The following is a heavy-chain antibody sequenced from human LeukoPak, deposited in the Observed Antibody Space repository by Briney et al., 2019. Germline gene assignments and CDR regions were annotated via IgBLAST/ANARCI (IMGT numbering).Heavy chain of an antibody. CDR2: IYSSGNS. J-gene: IGHJ4*02. D-gene: IGHD5-12*01. Sequence: SETLSLTCAVSGASISSSNYYWGCVRESPGKGLEGIGNIYSSGNSYYNASLKSRVPMYIDTSKNQFSLKLSSVTAADTAMYYCAKSNGYGLIDYWGQGTLVTVSS. CDR3: AKSNGYGLIDY. CDR1: GASISSSNYY. V-gene: IGHV4-39*01.